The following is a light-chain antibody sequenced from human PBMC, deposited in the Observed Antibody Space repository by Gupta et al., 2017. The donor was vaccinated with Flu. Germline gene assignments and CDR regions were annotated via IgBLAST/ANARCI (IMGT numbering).Light chain of an antibody. CDR3: QQLNSSPRT. CDR2: AAS. CDR1: QGISSY. V-gene: IGKV1-9*01. Sequence: DIQVTQSLSFLSASLADRVSITVTASQGISSYLAWYQQKPGKAPKLLIYAASTLQSGVPSRFSGSGSGTEFTLTISSLQPEDFATYYCQQLNSSPRTFGQGTKVEIK. J-gene: IGKJ1*01.